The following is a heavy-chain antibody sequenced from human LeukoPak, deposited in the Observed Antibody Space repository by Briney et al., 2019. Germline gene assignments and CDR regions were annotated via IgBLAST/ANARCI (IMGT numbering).Heavy chain of an antibody. CDR2: ISGSSGDST. CDR3: AKDLEAAALYYYYYMDV. D-gene: IGHD6-13*01. V-gene: IGHV3-23*01. Sequence: GGSLRLSCAASGFTFRNYNMNWVRQAPGKGLDWVSAISGSSGDSTYYADSVKGRFTISRDNSKNTLYLQMNGLRAEDTAVYYCAKDLEAAALYYYYYMDVWGKGTTVTVSS. J-gene: IGHJ6*03. CDR1: GFTFRNYN.